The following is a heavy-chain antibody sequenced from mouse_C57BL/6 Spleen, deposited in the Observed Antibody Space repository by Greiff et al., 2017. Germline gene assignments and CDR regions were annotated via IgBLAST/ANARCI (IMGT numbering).Heavy chain of an antibody. J-gene: IGHJ1*03. D-gene: IGHD2-4*01. V-gene: IGHV1-81*01. CDR2: IYPRSGNT. CDR1: GYTFTSYG. CDR3: ARWGFYDYDVYFDV. Sequence: VQLQQSGAELARPGASVKLSCKASGYTFTSYGISWVKQRTGQGLEWIGEIYPRSGNTYYNEKFKGKATLTADKSSSTAYMELRSLTSEDSAVYFCARWGFYDYDVYFDVWGTGTTVTVSS.